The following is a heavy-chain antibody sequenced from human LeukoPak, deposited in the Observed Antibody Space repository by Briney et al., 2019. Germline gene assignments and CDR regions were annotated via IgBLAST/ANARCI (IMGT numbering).Heavy chain of an antibody. CDR3: ARRYSSSSIDY. D-gene: IGHD6-6*01. V-gene: IGHV5-51*01. CDR2: IYPGDSDP. J-gene: IGHJ4*02. Sequence: GESLKISCKGSGYSFTNYWIGWVRQMPGKGLEWMGIIYPGDSDPRYSPSFQGQVIISADKSISTTYLQWSSLKASDTAMYYCARRYSSSSIDYWGLGTLVTVSS. CDR1: GYSFTNYW.